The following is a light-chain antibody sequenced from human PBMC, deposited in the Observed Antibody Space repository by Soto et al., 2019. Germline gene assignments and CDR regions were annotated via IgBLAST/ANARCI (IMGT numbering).Light chain of an antibody. CDR2: GAS. Sequence: EIVMTQSPATLSVSPGERATLSCRASQSVNINLAWYQQKPGQAPRLLIFGASSRANGIPARFSGSGSGTEFTLTISNLQTEDFAVYYCQQYNNWPWKFGQGTKV. CDR3: QQYNNWPWK. CDR1: QSVNIN. V-gene: IGKV3-15*01. J-gene: IGKJ1*01.